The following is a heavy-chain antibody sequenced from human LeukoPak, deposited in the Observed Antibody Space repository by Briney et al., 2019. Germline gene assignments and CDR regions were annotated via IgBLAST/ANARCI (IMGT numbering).Heavy chain of an antibody. CDR2: IYYSGST. D-gene: IGHD1-26*01. CDR3: ARRTVGATKGYFDY. Sequence: SETLSLTCTVSGGSISSSSYYWGWIRQPPGKGLEWIGSIYYSGSTYYNPSLKSRVTISVDTSKNQFSLKLSSVTAADTAVYYCARRTVGATKGYFDYWGQGTLVTVSS. J-gene: IGHJ4*02. CDR1: GGSISSSSYY. V-gene: IGHV4-39*01.